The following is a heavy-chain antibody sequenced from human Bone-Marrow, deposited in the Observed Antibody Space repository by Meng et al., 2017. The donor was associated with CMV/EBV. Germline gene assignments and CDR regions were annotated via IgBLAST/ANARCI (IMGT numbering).Heavy chain of an antibody. CDR2: IRSKANSYAT. V-gene: IGHV3-73*01. J-gene: IGHJ6*02. Sequence: GGSLRLSCAASGFIFTDHYMDWVRQASGKGLEWVGRIRSKANSYATAYAASVKGRFTISRDDSKNTAYLQMNSLKTEDTAVYYCTSLSYDSSGYYQLYGMDVWGQGTKVTVSS. D-gene: IGHD3-22*01. CDR3: TSLSYDSSGYYQLYGMDV. CDR1: GFIFTDHY.